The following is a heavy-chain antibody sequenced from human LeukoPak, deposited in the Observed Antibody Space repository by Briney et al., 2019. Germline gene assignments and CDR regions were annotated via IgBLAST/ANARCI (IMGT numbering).Heavy chain of an antibody. CDR2: IYYSGST. J-gene: IGHJ3*02. CDR1: GGSISSYY. CDR3: ARDTCSSTSCHDAFDI. Sequence: PSETLSLTCTVSGGSISSYYWSWIRQPPGKGLEWIGYIYYSGSTNYNPFLKSRVTISVDTSKNQFSLKLSSVTAADTAVYYCARDTCSSTSCHDAFDIWGQGTMVTVSS. V-gene: IGHV4-59*01. D-gene: IGHD2-2*01.